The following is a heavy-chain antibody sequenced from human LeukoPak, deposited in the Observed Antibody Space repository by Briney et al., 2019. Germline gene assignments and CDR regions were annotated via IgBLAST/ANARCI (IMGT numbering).Heavy chain of an antibody. CDR1: GYTFTSYD. D-gene: IGHD1-26*01. CDR2: MNPNSGNT. CDR3: ARGQWVEYYYYMDV. V-gene: IGHV1-8*01. Sequence: ASVKVSCKASGYTFTSYDINWVRQATGQGLEWMGWMNPNSGNTGYAQKFQGRVTMTRNTSISTAYMELSSLRSEDTAVYYCARGQWVEYYYYMDVWGKGTTVTVSS. J-gene: IGHJ6*03.